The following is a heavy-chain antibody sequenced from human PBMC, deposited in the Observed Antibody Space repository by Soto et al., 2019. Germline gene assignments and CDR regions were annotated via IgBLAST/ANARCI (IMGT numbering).Heavy chain of an antibody. CDR1: GFTFSSYS. CDR2: ISSSSSTI. V-gene: IGHV3-48*02. CDR3: ARDEKWELPPYYYYYYGMDV. J-gene: IGHJ6*02. Sequence: GGSLRLSCAASGFTFSSYSMNWVRQAPGKGLEWVSYISSSSSTIYYADSVKGRFTISRDNAKNSLYLQMNSLRDEDTAVYYCARDEKWELPPYYYYYYGMDVWGQGTTVTVSS. D-gene: IGHD1-26*01.